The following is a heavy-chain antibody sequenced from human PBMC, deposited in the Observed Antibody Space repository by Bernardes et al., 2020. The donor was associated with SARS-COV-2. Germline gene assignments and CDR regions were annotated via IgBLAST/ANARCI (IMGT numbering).Heavy chain of an antibody. V-gene: IGHV4-39*01. CDR2: VYSSGTT. Sequence: TLSPTCTVSGGSISTSSSWWAWIRQPPGKGLEWIGSVYSSGTTYYNPSLKNRVAIFVDTSKNQFSLSLSSVTATDTAVFYCARRGGAGRSFDYWGQGAQVTVSS. CDR1: GGSISTSSSW. J-gene: IGHJ4*02. D-gene: IGHD3-10*01. CDR3: ARRGGAGRSFDY.